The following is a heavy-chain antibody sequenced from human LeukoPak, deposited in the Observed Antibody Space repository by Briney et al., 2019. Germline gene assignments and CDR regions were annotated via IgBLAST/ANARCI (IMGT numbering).Heavy chain of an antibody. CDR3: ARGNGMATFPWDS. J-gene: IGHJ4*02. CDR1: GASISGHY. CDR2: IYHSGAT. Sequence: SETLSLTCLVSGASISGHYWSWLRQPPGKGLEWIGYIYHSGATRYTSSLKSRVTMSLDTSKNNFSLKLSAVTAADTVVYYCARGNGMATFPWDSWGQGTLVTVSS. D-gene: IGHD5-24*01. V-gene: IGHV4-59*11.